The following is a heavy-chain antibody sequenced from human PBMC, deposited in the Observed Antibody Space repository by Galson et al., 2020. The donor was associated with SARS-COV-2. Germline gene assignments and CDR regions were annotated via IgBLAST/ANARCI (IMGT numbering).Heavy chain of an antibody. D-gene: IGHD3-16*02. J-gene: IGHJ4*02. Sequence: GESLKISCAASGFTFSGYGMHWVRQAPGKGLEWVAVISYDGSNKYYADSVKGQFTISRDNSKNTLHLQMNNLRAEDTAVYYCAKGMGISFGGVIPLADSWGQGTLVTVSS. CDR2: ISYDGSNK. CDR1: GFTFSGYG. CDR3: AKGMGISFGGVIPLADS. V-gene: IGHV3-30*18.